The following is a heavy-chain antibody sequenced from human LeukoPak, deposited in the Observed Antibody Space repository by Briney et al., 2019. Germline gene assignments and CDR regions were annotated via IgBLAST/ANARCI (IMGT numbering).Heavy chain of an antibody. J-gene: IGHJ4*02. Sequence: ASVKVSCKASGYTFTSYDINWVRQATGQGLEWMGWMNPNSGSTGYAQKFQGRVTMTRNTSISTAYMELSSLRSEDTAVYYCARGPAFYDFWSGYLDYWGQGTLVTVSS. D-gene: IGHD3-3*01. CDR3: ARGPAFYDFWSGYLDY. CDR1: GYTFTSYD. CDR2: MNPNSGST. V-gene: IGHV1-8*01.